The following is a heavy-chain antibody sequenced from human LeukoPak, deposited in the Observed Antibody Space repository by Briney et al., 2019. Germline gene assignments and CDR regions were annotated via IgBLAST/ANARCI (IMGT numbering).Heavy chain of an antibody. V-gene: IGHV3-21*01. Sequence: GGSLRLSCAASGFTFSSYSMNWVRQAPGKGLEWVSSISSSSSYIYYADSVKGRFTISRDNAKNSLYLQMNSLRAEDTAMHYCARGSIAAVGDYWGQGTLVTVSS. J-gene: IGHJ4*02. D-gene: IGHD6-13*01. CDR2: ISSSSSYI. CDR1: GFTFSSYS. CDR3: ARGSIAAVGDY.